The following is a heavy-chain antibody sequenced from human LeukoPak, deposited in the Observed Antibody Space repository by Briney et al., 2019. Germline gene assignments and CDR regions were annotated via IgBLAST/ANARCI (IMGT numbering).Heavy chain of an antibody. CDR2: IWYDGSNE. V-gene: IGHV3-33*01. Sequence: PGGSLRLSCAASGFTFSRYGMHWVRQAPGKGLEWVAVIWYDGSNEYYADSVKGRLTIFRDNSKNTLHLQMNSLRAEDTAVYYCARPLVGDALDYWGQGTLVTVSS. J-gene: IGHJ4*02. CDR3: ARPLVGDALDY. D-gene: IGHD1-26*01. CDR1: GFTFSRYG.